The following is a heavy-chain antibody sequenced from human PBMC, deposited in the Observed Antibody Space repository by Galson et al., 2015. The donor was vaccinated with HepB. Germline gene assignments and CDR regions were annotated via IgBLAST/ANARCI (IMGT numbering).Heavy chain of an antibody. D-gene: IGHD3-16*02. J-gene: IGHJ4*02. V-gene: IGHV3-23*01. Sequence: SLRLSFAASGFSVTSHGLTWVRQAPRKGLEWVSGISAPDGSTSYDDSVTCRFATYRDQSKNTLYLEMNSLRAEDPALYYCARVGEVIPPGTLPWGPKKTPVGLDDWGQGTLVTVSS. CDR2: ISAPDGST. CDR3: ARVGEVIPPGTLPWGPKKTPVGLDD. CDR1: GFSVTSHG.